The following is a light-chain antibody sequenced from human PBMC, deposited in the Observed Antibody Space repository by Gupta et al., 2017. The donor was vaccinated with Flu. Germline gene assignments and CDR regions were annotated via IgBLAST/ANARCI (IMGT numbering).Light chain of an antibody. J-gene: IGKJ4*01. V-gene: IGKV1-9*01. CDR2: AAS. CDR1: QGISTF. Sequence: DIQLTQSPSFLSASVGDRVTITCRASQGISTFLDWYQQKPGKPPKLLIYAASTLQSGVPSRFSGSGSGTEFTLTISSLQPEDYSTYYCQQVNSYPLTFGGGTKVDIK. CDR3: QQVNSYPLT.